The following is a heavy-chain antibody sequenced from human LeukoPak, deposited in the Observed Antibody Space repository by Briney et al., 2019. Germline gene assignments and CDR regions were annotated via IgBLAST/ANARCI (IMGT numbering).Heavy chain of an antibody. CDR3: AKKTILGATVDAFDI. Sequence: GALRLPCAASGFNLSYYGMHSVRQGTSEGVEGVAPIRYDGNNKYYGDSLKGRFTISRDNSKNTLYLQMNSLRAEDTAVYYCAKKTILGATVDAFDIWGQGTMVTVSS. CDR1: GFNLSYYG. CDR2: IRYDGNNK. D-gene: IGHD1-26*01. J-gene: IGHJ3*02. V-gene: IGHV3-30*02.